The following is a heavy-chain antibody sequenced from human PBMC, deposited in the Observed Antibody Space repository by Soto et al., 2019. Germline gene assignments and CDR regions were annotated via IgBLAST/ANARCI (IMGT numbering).Heavy chain of an antibody. CDR3: VRVGRLGGY. Sequence: EVQLVESGGGLVQPGGSLRLSCTASGFTFSSYWMSWVRQAPGKGLGWVANIKEDGSGKYYVDSVKGRFSISRDNARNSPYLQMNSLRVEDTAVYYCVRVGRLGGYWGQGALVTVSS. CDR2: IKEDGSGK. D-gene: IGHD3-16*01. V-gene: IGHV3-7*03. J-gene: IGHJ4*02. CDR1: GFTFSSYW.